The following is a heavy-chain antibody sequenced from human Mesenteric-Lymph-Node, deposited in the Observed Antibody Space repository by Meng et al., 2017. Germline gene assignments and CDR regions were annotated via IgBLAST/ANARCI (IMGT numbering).Heavy chain of an antibody. CDR1: GYTFTGSY. CDR3: ARADYGRTFDY. D-gene: IGHD4-17*01. V-gene: IGHV1-2*06. CDR2: INPNSGGT. Sequence: QGQLVQLGGEVKKPGASVKVSCKASGYTFTGSYIRWVRQAPRQGLEWMGRINPNSGGTNYAQKFQGRVTMTRDTSISIAYMELSRLRSDDTAVYYCARADYGRTFDYWGQGTLVTVSS. J-gene: IGHJ4*02.